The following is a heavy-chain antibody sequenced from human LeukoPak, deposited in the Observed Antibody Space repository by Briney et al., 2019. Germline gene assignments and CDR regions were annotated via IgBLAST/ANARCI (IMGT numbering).Heavy chain of an antibody. CDR1: GDSITKSAFY. V-gene: IGHV4-39*01. CDR3: ARHYGLNYYDGTALEY. CDR2: RYETGST. Sequence: SETLSLTCSISGDSITKSAFYWGWIRQPPGKGLEWIGSRYETGSTFQNPSLKSRVTISVDTSKNQFSLNLTSVTAADTAVYFCARHYGLNYYDGTALEYWGQGILVTVSS. J-gene: IGHJ4*02. D-gene: IGHD3-22*01.